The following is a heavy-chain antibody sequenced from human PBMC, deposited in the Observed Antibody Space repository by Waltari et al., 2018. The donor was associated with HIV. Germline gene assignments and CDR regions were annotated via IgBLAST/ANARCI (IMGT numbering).Heavy chain of an antibody. CDR1: GGAFVSHT. D-gene: IGHD3-10*01. V-gene: IGHV1-69*08. Sequence: QVKLVHSGAEVKKPGSSVKVSCKASGGAFVSHTFNWVRQAPGQGLEWMGRAIPMFGTANYARKFQGRVTITADKSTTTAYMELNGLRIDDTAVYYCASARETMGVDFDSWGQGTLVTVS. CDR3: ASARETMGVDFDS. J-gene: IGHJ5*01. CDR2: AIPMFGTA.